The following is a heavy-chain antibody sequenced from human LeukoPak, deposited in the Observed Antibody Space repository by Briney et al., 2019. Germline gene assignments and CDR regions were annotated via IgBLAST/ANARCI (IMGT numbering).Heavy chain of an antibody. J-gene: IGHJ4*02. Sequence: PGRPLRLSCAASGITFSSYAMHWVRQAPGKGLEWVAVISYDGSNKYYADSVKGRFTISRDNSKNTLYLQMNSLRAEDTAVYYCARVMGRYCSSTSCYVDYWGQGTLVTVSS. CDR2: ISYDGSNK. CDR1: GITFSSYA. V-gene: IGHV3-30*04. D-gene: IGHD2-2*01. CDR3: ARVMGRYCSSTSCYVDY.